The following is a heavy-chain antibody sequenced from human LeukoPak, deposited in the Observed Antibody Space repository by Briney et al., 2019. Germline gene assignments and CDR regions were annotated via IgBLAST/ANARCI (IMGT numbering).Heavy chain of an antibody. CDR2: INHSGGY. D-gene: IGHD3-16*01. Sequence: TGGSLRLSCVASGFTFSSYEMNWVRQAPGKGLEWIAEINHSGGYKYNPSLKSRVAISVDTPKNQFSLRLTSVTAADTAVYYCVRGVRSWGRKVLDSWGQGTLVTVSS. V-gene: IGHV4-34*01. CDR1: GFTFSSYE. J-gene: IGHJ4*02. CDR3: VRGVRSWGRKVLDS.